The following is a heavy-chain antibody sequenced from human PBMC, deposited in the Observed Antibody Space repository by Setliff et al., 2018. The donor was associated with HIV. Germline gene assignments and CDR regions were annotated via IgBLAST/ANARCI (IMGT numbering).Heavy chain of an antibody. CDR1: GGTFSNYG. Sequence: SVKVSCKASGGTFSNYGMSWVRQAPGQGLEWMGGIIPIFGTANYAQKFQGRVTITTDESTSTAYMELSSLRSEDTAVYYCARAPELYSGSYDAFDIWGQGTMVTVSS. CDR3: ARAPELYSGSYDAFDI. V-gene: IGHV1-69*05. CDR2: IIPIFGTA. D-gene: IGHD1-26*01. J-gene: IGHJ3*02.